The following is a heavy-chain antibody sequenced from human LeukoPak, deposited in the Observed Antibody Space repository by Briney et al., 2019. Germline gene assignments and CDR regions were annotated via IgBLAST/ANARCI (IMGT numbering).Heavy chain of an antibody. CDR2: IIPIFGTA. J-gene: IGHJ4*02. Sequence: SVKVSCKASGGTFSSYAISWVRQAPGQGLEWMGGIIPIFGTANYAQKFQGRVTVTADESTSTAYMELSSLRSEDTAVYYCASYDYVWGSYRRLYYFDYWGQGTLVTVSS. CDR3: ASYDYVWGSYRRLYYFDY. V-gene: IGHV1-69*01. D-gene: IGHD3-16*02. CDR1: GGTFSSYA.